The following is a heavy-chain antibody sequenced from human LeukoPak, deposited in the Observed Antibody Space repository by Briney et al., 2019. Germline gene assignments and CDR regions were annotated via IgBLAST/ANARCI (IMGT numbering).Heavy chain of an antibody. CDR2: ISSSGSTL. CDR3: ARHKPITMMVVASFDY. D-gene: IGHD3-22*01. J-gene: IGHJ4*02. CDR1: GFTFSDYY. Sequence: PGGSLRLSCAASGFTFSDYYMSWIRQAPGKGLEWVSYISSSGSTLYYADSVKGRFTISRDNAKNSLYLQMNSLRAEDTAVYYCARHKPITMMVVASFDYWGQGTLVTVSS. V-gene: IGHV3-11*04.